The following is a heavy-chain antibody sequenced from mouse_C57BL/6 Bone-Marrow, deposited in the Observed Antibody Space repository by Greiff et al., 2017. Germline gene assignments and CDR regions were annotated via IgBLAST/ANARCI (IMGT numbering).Heavy chain of an antibody. D-gene: IGHD1-1*01. J-gene: IGHJ4*01. V-gene: IGHV2-9*01. Sequence: VQLVESGPGLVAPSQSLSITCTASGFSLTGYGVDWVRQPPGKGLEWLGGIRGGGSTNYYSALMSGLRISKDNSKSQVFLKMNSLQTDDAAMYYCAIYRYGCSYDMDYWGQGTSVTVSS. CDR1: GFSLTGYG. CDR2: IRGGGST. CDR3: AIYRYGCSYDMDY.